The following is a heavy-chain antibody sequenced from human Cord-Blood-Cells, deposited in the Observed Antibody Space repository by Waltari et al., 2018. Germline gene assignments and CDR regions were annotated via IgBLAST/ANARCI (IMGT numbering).Heavy chain of an antibody. CDR3: ARDLSLYCSGGSCYYFDY. CDR2: IYHSGST. Sequence: QVQLQESGPGLVKPSETLSLTCAVSGYSISSGYYWGWIRQPPGKGLEWIGSIYHSGSTYYNPSLKSRVTISVDTAKNQFSLELSSVTAADTAVYYCARDLSLYCSGGSCYYFDYWGQGTLVTVSS. J-gene: IGHJ4*02. V-gene: IGHV4-38-2*02. D-gene: IGHD2-15*01. CDR1: GYSISSGYY.